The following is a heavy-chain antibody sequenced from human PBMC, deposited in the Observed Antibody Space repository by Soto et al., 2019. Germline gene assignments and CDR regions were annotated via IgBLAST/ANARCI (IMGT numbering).Heavy chain of an antibody. Sequence: SETLSLPCTFSGGSISRTSYYCGFIRQPSGKGLEWIGSIFYSGYTYYSPSLKSRVSISVDTSKNQFSLKLNSVTATDTAVYYCARQATSGLSFDYWGQGTLVTVSS. D-gene: IGHD2-15*01. J-gene: IGHJ4*02. CDR3: ARQATSGLSFDY. V-gene: IGHV4-39*01. CDR2: IFYSGYT. CDR1: GGSISRTSYY.